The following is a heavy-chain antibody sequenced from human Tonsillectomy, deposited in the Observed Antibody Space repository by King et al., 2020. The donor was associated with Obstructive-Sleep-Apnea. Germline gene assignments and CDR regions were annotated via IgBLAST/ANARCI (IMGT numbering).Heavy chain of an antibody. CDR2: IYPGDSET. Sequence: QLVQSGAEVKKPGESLKISCMASGYSFTNDWIGWVRQMPGKGLEWMGMIYPGDSETRYSPSFQGPVTMSADNSINTAYLQWSSLKASDTAIYYCVRRQDRIAVVDYGGQGTLVTVSS. J-gene: IGHJ4*02. CDR3: VRRQDRIAVVDY. V-gene: IGHV5-51*01. D-gene: IGHD6-19*01. CDR1: GYSFTNDW.